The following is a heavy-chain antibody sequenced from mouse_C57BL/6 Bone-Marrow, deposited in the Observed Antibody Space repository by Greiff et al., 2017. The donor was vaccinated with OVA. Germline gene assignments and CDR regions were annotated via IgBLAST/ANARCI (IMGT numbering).Heavy chain of an antibody. CDR3: AREEYGNVDY. CDR1: GYTFTSYG. Sequence: VKLMESGAELARPGASVKLSCKASGYTFTSYGISWVKQRTGQGLEWIGEIYPRSGNTYYNEKFKGKATLTADKSSSTAYMELRSLTSEDSAVYFCAREEYGNVDYWGQGTSVTVSS. V-gene: IGHV1-81*01. J-gene: IGHJ4*01. D-gene: IGHD2-10*02. CDR2: IYPRSGNT.